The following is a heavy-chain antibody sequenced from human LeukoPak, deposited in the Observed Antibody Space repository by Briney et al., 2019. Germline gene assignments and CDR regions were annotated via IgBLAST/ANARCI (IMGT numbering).Heavy chain of an antibody. CDR2: IYSGGST. CDR1: GFTVSSNY. CDR3: ASTMHFDFWSGYGY. V-gene: IGHV3-53*01. D-gene: IGHD3-3*01. Sequence: GGSLRLSCVASGFTVSSNYMSWVRQAPGKGLEWVSIIYSGGSTYYADSVKGRFTISRDNSKNTLYLQMNSLRAEDTAVYYCASTMHFDFWSGYGYWGQGTLVTVSS. J-gene: IGHJ4*02.